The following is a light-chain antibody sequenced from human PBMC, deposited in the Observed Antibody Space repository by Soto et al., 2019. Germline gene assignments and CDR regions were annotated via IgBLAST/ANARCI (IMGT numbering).Light chain of an antibody. CDR1: SSDVGGYNY. CDR2: EVT. J-gene: IGLJ1*01. Sequence: LTQPPSASGSPGQSVTISCTGTSSDVGGYNYVSWYQQHPGKAPKLMIYEVTKRPSGVPDRFSGSKSGNTASLTVSGLQAEDEADYYCSSYAGSTPYVFGTGTKVTVL. CDR3: SSYAGSTPYV. V-gene: IGLV2-8*01.